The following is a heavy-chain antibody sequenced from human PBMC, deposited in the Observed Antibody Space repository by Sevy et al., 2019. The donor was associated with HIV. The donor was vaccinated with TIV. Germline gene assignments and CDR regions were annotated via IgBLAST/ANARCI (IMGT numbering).Heavy chain of an antibody. D-gene: IGHD2-8*01. CDR1: GYTFTSYG. CDR3: ARFDCTNGVCSFVVSGPGYYYYGMDV. J-gene: IGHJ6*02. Sequence: ASVKVSCKASGYTFTSYGISCVRQAPGQGLEWMGWISAYNGNTNYAQKLQGRVTMTTDTSTSTAYMELRSLRSDDTAVYYCARFDCTNGVCSFVVSGPGYYYYGMDVWGQGTTVTVSS. V-gene: IGHV1-18*01. CDR2: ISAYNGNT.